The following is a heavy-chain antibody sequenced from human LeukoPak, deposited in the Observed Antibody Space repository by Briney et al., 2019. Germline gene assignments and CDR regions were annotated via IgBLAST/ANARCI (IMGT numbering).Heavy chain of an antibody. CDR1: GFTFSSYD. V-gene: IGHV3-21*01. CDR2: INSSSNYI. J-gene: IGHJ4*02. Sequence: GGSLRLSCAASGFTFSSYDMNWVRQAPGKGLEWVSSINSSSNYIHYADSVKGRFTISRDNAKNSLYLQMNSLRAEDTAVYFCARGTLGAWGWWGQGTLVTVSS. CDR3: ARGTLGAWGW. D-gene: IGHD6-19*01.